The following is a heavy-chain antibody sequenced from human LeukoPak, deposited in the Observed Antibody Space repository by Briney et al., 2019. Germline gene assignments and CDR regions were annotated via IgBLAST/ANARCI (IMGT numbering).Heavy chain of an antibody. CDR3: ASQVVVVAAYNDAFDI. V-gene: IGHV3-53*01. J-gene: IGHJ3*02. CDR2: IYSGGST. D-gene: IGHD2-15*01. Sequence: GGSLRLSCAASGFTFSSYAMSWVRKAPGKGLEWVSLIYSGGSTYYADSVKGRFTISRDNSKNTLYLQMNSLRAEDTAVFYCASQVVVVAAYNDAFDIWGQGTMVTVSS. CDR1: GFTFSSYA.